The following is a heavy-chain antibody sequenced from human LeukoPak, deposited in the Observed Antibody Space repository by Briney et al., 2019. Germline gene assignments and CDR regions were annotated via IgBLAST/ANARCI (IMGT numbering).Heavy chain of an antibody. CDR3: ASQYSHEGY. CDR1: GGSISSSSYY. J-gene: IGHJ4*02. V-gene: IGHV4-39*01. Sequence: PSETLSLTCTVSGGSISSSSYYWGWIRQPPGKGLEWIGSIYYSGSTYYNPSLKSRVTISVDTSKNQFSLKMSSVNAADTAVYYCASQYSHEGYWGQGTLVTVSS. CDR2: IYYSGST. D-gene: IGHD5-18*01.